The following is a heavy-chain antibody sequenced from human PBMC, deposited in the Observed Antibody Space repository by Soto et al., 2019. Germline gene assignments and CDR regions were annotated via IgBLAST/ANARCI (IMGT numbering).Heavy chain of an antibody. D-gene: IGHD2-2*01. V-gene: IGHV4-39*01. CDR2: IYYSGST. CDR1: GGSISSSSYY. CDR3: ARRQSGPYCSSTSCPHDFDY. J-gene: IGHJ4*02. Sequence: SETLSLTCTVSGGSISSSSYYWGWIRQPPGKGLEWIGSIYYSGSTYYNPSLKSRVTISVDTSKNQFSLKLSSVTAADTAVYYCARRQSGPYCSSTSCPHDFDYWGQGTLVTVSS.